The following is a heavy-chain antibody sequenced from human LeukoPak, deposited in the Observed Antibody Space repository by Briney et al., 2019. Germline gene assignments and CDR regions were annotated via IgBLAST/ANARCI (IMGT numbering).Heavy chain of an antibody. CDR2: IGSGADL. CDR1: GFAFGVHA. D-gene: IGHD3-16*01. J-gene: IGHJ5*02. CDR3: AKDWTPHNRVYDCLDA. Sequence: QPGGSLRLSCVGSGFAFGVHAMSWVRQAPGKGPNGFETIGSGADLFYAESVKGRFTISRDDPRNTVWLQMNSLRAEDTALYYCAKDWTPHNRVYDCLDAWGQGTQVTVSS. V-gene: IGHV3-23*01.